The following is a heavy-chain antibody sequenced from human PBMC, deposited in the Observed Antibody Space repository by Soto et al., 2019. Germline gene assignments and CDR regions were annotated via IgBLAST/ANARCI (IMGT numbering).Heavy chain of an antibody. D-gene: IGHD6-6*01. Sequence: PGGSLRLSCAASGFTFSSYGMHWVRQAPGKGLEWVAVISYDGSNKYYADSVKGRFTISRDNSKNTLYLQMNSLRAEDTAVYYCAKGSSSVYYYYYGIDVWGQGTTVTVSS. V-gene: IGHV3-30*18. CDR1: GFTFSSYG. J-gene: IGHJ6*02. CDR2: ISYDGSNK. CDR3: AKGSSSVYYYYYGIDV.